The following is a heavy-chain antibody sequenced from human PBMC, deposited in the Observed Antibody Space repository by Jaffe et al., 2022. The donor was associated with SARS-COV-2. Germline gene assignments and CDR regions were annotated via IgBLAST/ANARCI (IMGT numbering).Heavy chain of an antibody. D-gene: IGHD2-15*01. Sequence: EVQLVESGGGLVQPGGSLRLSCAASGFTFRSYWMSWVRQAPGKGLEWVANIKQDGSDKYFVDSVKGRFTISRDNTKNSLYLQMNSLRPEDTAIYHCVRDGYCSGGSCYSDHWGQGTLVTVSS. CDR3: VRDGYCSGGSCYSDH. CDR1: GFTFRSYW. J-gene: IGHJ4*02. V-gene: IGHV3-7*03. CDR2: IKQDGSDK.